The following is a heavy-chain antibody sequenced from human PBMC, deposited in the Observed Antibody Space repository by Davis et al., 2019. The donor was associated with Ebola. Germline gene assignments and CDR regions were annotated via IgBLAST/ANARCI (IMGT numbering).Heavy chain of an antibody. J-gene: IGHJ4*01. V-gene: IGHV1-46*01. D-gene: IGHD3-3*01. CDR3: ARDMYGYYYYFDY. CDR2: INPSGGST. Sequence: ASVTVSCKASGYTFISYYMHWVRQPPAQGLEWMGLINPSGGSTSYSQKFQGRVTMTRDTSTSTVYMELSSLRSEDTAVYYCARDMYGYYYYFDYWGQRTLVTVSS. CDR1: GYTFISYY.